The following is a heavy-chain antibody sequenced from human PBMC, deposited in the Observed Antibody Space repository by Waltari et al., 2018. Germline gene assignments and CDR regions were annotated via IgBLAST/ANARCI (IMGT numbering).Heavy chain of an antibody. CDR1: GGSISSSY. Sequence: QVQLQESGPGLVKPSETLSLTCTVSGGSISSSYWIWTRHPPGKGLEWIGYIYYSGSTNYNPSLKSRVTISVDTSKNQFSLKLSSVTAADTAVYYCARDRVDYDFWSGYRDAFDIWGQGTMVTVSS. D-gene: IGHD3-3*01. CDR3: ARDRVDYDFWSGYRDAFDI. V-gene: IGHV4-59*01. J-gene: IGHJ3*02. CDR2: IYYSGST.